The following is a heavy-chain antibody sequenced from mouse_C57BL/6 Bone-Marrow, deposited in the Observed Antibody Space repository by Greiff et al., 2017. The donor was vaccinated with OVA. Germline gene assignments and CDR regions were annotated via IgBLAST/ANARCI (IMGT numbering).Heavy chain of an antibody. V-gene: IGHV1-85*01. CDR3: ARPVGAWFAY. Sequence: QVQLKQSGPELVKPGASVKLSCKASGYTFTSYDINWVKQRPGQGLEWIGWIYPRDGSTQYNEKFKGKATLTVDTSSSTAYMELHSLTSEDSAVYFCARPVGAWFAYWGQGTLVTVSA. CDR1: GYTFTSYD. J-gene: IGHJ3*01. CDR2: IYPRDGST.